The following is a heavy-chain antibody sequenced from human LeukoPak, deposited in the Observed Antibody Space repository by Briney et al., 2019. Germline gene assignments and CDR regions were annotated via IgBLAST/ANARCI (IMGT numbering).Heavy chain of an antibody. CDR3: ARGLAAVY. Sequence: SETLSLTCNVSGVSISSSSYYWGWIRQPPGKGLEWIGSIYSSGSTYYNSSLKSRVTISIDTSKNQVSLKLSSVTAADTAVYYCARGLAAVYWGQGTLVTVSS. D-gene: IGHD6-13*01. CDR1: GVSISSSSYY. J-gene: IGHJ4*02. CDR2: IYSSGST. V-gene: IGHV4-39*07.